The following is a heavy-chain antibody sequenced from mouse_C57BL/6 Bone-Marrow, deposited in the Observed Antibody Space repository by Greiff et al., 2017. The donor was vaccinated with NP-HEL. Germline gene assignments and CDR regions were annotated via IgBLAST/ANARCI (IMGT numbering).Heavy chain of an antibody. CDR2: IDPENGDT. J-gene: IGHJ4*01. V-gene: IGHV14-4*01. Sequence: VQLQQSGAELVRPGASVKLSCTASGFNITDDYMHWVKQRPEQGLEWIGWIDPENGDTEYASKFQGKATITADTSSNTAYLQLSSLTSEDTAVYCCTPITTVVEGDYWGQGTSVTVSS. CDR3: TPITTVVEGDY. D-gene: IGHD1-1*01. CDR1: GFNITDDY.